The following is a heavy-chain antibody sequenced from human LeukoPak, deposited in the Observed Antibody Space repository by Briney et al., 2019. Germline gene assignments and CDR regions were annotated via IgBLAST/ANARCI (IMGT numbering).Heavy chain of an antibody. CDR1: GGTFSSYA. CDR3: ARAPDYYGSRSYYWIY. Sequence: VASVKVSCKASGGTFSSYAISWVRQAPGQGLEWMGRIIPTLGAANYAQKFQGRVTMTADRSTNTVYMDLSSLRSEDTAVYYCARAPDYYGSRSYYWIYWGQGTLVTVSS. CDR2: IIPTLGAA. V-gene: IGHV1-69*04. J-gene: IGHJ4*02. D-gene: IGHD3-10*01.